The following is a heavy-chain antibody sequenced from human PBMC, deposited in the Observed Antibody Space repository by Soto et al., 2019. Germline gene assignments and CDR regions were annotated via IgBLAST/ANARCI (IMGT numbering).Heavy chain of an antibody. V-gene: IGHV1-69*02. CDR1: GGTFSSYT. D-gene: IGHD6-19*01. Sequence: SVKVACKASGGTFSSYTISWVRQAPGQGLEWMGRIIPILGIANYAQKFQGRVTITADKSTSTAYMELSSLRSEDTAVYYCARVRTDSSGWYHDAFDIWGQGTMVTVSS. CDR3: ARVRTDSSGWYHDAFDI. CDR2: IIPILGIA. J-gene: IGHJ3*02.